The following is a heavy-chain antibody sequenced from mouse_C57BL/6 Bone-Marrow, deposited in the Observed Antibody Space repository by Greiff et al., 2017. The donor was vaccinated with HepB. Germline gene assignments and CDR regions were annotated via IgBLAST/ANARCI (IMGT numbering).Heavy chain of an antibody. Sequence: QVQLQQSGAELVRPGTSVKVSCKASGYAFTNYLIEWVKQRPGKGLEWIGVINPGSGGTNYNEKFKGKATLTADKSSSTAYMQLSSLTSEDSAVYFCAREDGSYLPWFAYWGQGTLVTVSA. V-gene: IGHV1-54*01. CDR3: AREDGSYLPWFAY. CDR1: GYAFTNYL. J-gene: IGHJ3*01. CDR2: INPGSGGT. D-gene: IGHD1-1*02.